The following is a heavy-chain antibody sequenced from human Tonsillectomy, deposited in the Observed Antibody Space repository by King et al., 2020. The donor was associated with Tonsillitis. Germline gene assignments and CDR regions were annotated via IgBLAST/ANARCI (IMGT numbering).Heavy chain of an antibody. J-gene: IGHJ4*02. D-gene: IGHD3-22*01. Sequence: VQLVESGGGFAQPGGSLRLSCAASGFSFSTYAMSWVRQAPGKGLVCVTVISGSGDRTWYADSVKGRFTVSRDNSKSTLYLQMNSLRAEDTAQYYCANDPTYYHDNSGWSYWGQGPLVTVSS. CDR2: ISGSGDRT. V-gene: IGHV3-23*04. CDR3: ANDPTYYHDNSGWSY. CDR1: GFSFSTYA.